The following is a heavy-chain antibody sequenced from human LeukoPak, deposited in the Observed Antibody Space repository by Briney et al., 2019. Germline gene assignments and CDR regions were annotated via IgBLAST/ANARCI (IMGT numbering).Heavy chain of an antibody. Sequence: SETLSLTCTVSGGSMSSYYWSWIRQPPGKGLEWIGYISYSGSTNYNPSFKSRVTISVDTSKNQFSLKLSSATAADTAVYYCASSGYDFDFDYWGQGTLVTVSS. CDR3: ASSGYDFDFDY. CDR1: GGSMSSYY. D-gene: IGHD3-22*01. CDR2: ISYSGST. V-gene: IGHV4-59*01. J-gene: IGHJ4*02.